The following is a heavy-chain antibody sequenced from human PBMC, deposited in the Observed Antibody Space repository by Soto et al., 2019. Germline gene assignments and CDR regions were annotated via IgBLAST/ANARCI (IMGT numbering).Heavy chain of an antibody. Sequence: QVQLVQSGAEVKKPGASVKVSCKASGYTFTGHYIHWVRQAPEQGPDWMGEIGPETGATRYAQKFRGRVTMTRDMSITTVYMELNNLSPDDTAVYYCGRGRSGQIVVFYWGQGTPVTVSS. J-gene: IGHJ4*02. V-gene: IGHV1-2*02. CDR1: GYTFTGHY. D-gene: IGHD5-12*01. CDR3: GRGRSGQIVVFY. CDR2: IGPETGAT.